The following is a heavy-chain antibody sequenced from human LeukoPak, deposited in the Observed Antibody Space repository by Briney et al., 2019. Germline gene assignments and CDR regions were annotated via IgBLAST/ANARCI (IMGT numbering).Heavy chain of an antibody. J-gene: IGHJ4*02. CDR3: VRNNDYGGNSADY. Sequence: GESLRISCKGSGYSFTSYWIGWVRQMPGKGLEWMGIIYPGDSDTRYSPSFQGQVTISADKSISTAYLQWSSLKASDTAMYYCVRNNDYGGNSADYWGQGTLVTVSS. D-gene: IGHD4-23*01. CDR2: IYPGDSDT. CDR1: GYSFTSYW. V-gene: IGHV5-51*01.